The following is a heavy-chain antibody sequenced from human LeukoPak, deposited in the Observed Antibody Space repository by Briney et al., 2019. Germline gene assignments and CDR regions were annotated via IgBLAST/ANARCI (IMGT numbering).Heavy chain of an antibody. J-gene: IGHJ5*02. CDR3: GHWGLQS. Sequence: SETLSLTCTVSGASVTDYYWSWIRQSPGKGLEWISYILHSGNSDYNPSLRSRVTTSLDTSKNQFSLNLISVTAADTAVCTRGHWGLQSWSQGALVTVSS. CDR1: GASVTDYY. V-gene: IGHV4-59*02. CDR2: ILHSGNS. D-gene: IGHD7-27*01.